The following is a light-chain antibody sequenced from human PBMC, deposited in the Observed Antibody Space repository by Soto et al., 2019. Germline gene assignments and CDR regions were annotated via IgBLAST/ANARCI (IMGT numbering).Light chain of an antibody. Sequence: DIQMTQSPSSLSASVGDRVTVTCRASQSIDTYLNWYQQRPGQAPKLLISVASTLQSGVPSRFSGSVSGTHFTLTISSLQPEDFATYYCQQNQDIPPTFGQGTRVERK. CDR1: QSIDTY. V-gene: IGKV1-39*01. CDR2: VAS. J-gene: IGKJ1*01. CDR3: QQNQDIPPT.